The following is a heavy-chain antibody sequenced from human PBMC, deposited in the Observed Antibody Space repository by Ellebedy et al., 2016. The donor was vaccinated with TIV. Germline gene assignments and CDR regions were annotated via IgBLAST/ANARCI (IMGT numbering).Heavy chain of an antibody. CDR1: GFTFSSYA. V-gene: IGHV3-23*01. CDR3: AKGRKLIRRSSLDY. J-gene: IGHJ4*02. Sequence: PGGSLRLSCAASGFTFSSYAMNWIRQAPGKGLEWVSVISGGGETTSYADSVKGRFTISRDNSKNMLFLQMNSLRAEDTALYYCAKGRKLIRRSSLDYWGQGTLVTVSS. CDR2: ISGGGETT. D-gene: IGHD3-22*01.